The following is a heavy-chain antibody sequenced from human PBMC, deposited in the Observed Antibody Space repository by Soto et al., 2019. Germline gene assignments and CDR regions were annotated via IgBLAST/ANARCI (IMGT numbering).Heavy chain of an antibody. Sequence: PGGSLRLSCAASGFTFSNYWMNWVRQAPGKGLEWVANINQDGSEKYYVDSVKGRFTISRDNAKNSLYLQMNSLRAEDTAVYYCARGYSSGWFMILVYWGQGTLVTVSS. V-gene: IGHV3-7*05. J-gene: IGHJ4*02. CDR1: GFTFSNYW. CDR2: INQDGSEK. D-gene: IGHD6-19*01. CDR3: ARGYSSGWFMILVY.